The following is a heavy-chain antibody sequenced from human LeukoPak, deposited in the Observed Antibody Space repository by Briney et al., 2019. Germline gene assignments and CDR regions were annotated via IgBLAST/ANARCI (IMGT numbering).Heavy chain of an antibody. D-gene: IGHD1-1*01. V-gene: IGHV4-38-2*02. CDR1: GYSISSGYY. CDR2: IYYSGST. Sequence: SETLSLTCTVSGYSISSGYYWGWIRPPPGKGLEWIGSIYYSGSTYYNPSLKSRVTISVDTSKNQFSLKLSSVTAADTAVYYCARVLELERLINAFDIWGQGTMVTVSS. J-gene: IGHJ3*02. CDR3: ARVLELERLINAFDI.